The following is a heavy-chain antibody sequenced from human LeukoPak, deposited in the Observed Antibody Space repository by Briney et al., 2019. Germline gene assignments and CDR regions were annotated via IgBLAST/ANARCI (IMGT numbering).Heavy chain of an antibody. V-gene: IGHV3-48*04. D-gene: IGHD2-2*01. CDR3: ARDLLNDEGSSYFFDQ. J-gene: IGHJ4*02. CDR2: ISQSSDRI. CDR1: GFTFSSYS. Sequence: GSLRLSCAASGFTFSSYSMNWVRQAPGKGLEWVSYISQSSDRIYHADSVKGRFTISRDNAKNSLYLQMDSLRIEDTAVYYCARDLLNDEGSSYFFDQWGQETLVTVAS.